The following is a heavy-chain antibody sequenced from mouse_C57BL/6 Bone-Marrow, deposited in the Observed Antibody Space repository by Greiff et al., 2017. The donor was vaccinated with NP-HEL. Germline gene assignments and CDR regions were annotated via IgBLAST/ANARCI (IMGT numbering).Heavy chain of an antibody. J-gene: IGHJ1*03. CDR3: ARCELLWLLYWYFDG. CDR1: GYSFTGYY. D-gene: IGHD2-2*01. V-gene: IGHV1-42*01. CDR2: INPSTGGT. Sequence: VQLKESGPELVKPGASVKISCKASGYSFTGYYMNWVKQSPEKRLEWIGEINPSTGGTPYNQKFKAKATLTGDKSSSTAYMQLKSLTSEDSAVYYCARCELLWLLYWYFDGWGTGTTVTVSS.